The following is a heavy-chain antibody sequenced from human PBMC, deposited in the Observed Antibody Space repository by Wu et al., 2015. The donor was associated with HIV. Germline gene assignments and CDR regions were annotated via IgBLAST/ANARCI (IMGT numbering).Heavy chain of an antibody. CDR2: IIPIFGTA. D-gene: IGHD1-1*01. CDR3: ARAPLRNWNEGGVSYYYYMDV. CDR1: GGTFSSYA. V-gene: IGHV1-69*12. Sequence: QVQLVQSGAEVKKPGSSVKVSCKASGGTFSSYAISWVRQAPGQGLEWMGGIIPIFGTANYAQKFQGRVTITADESTSTAYMELSSLRSEDTAVYYCARAPLRNWNEGGVSYYYYMDVWGKGTTVTVSS. J-gene: IGHJ6*03.